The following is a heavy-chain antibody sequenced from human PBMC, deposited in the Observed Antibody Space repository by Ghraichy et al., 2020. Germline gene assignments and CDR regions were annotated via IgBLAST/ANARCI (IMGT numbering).Heavy chain of an antibody. CDR3: AREGGTMVRGEVNHLFDP. Sequence: SETLSLTCTVSGGSVSSGSYYWSWIRQPPGKGLEWIGYIYYSGSTNYNPSLKSRVTISVDTSKNQFSLKLSSVTAADTAVYYCAREGGTMVRGEVNHLFDPWGQGTLVTVSS. D-gene: IGHD3-10*01. V-gene: IGHV4-61*01. CDR2: IYYSGST. J-gene: IGHJ5*02. CDR1: GGSVSSGSYY.